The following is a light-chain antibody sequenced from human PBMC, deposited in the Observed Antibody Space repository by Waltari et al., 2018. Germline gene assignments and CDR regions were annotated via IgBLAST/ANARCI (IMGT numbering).Light chain of an antibody. Sequence: EIVLTQSPGTLSLSPGERAILSCRASQSVPSNYLAWYQLRPGQAPRLLIFGASSRATGIPDRFSGGGSGTDFTLTISRLEPEDFAVYFCQQYGTSPTFGQGTKVEIK. V-gene: IGKV3-20*01. CDR3: QQYGTSPT. J-gene: IGKJ1*01. CDR2: GAS. CDR1: QSVPSNY.